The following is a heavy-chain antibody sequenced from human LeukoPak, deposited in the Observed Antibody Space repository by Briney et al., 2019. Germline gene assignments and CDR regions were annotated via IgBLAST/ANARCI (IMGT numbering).Heavy chain of an antibody. CDR2: ISGSGVSS. CDR1: GFSFGDYA. D-gene: IGHD6-13*01. V-gene: IGHV3-23*01. J-gene: IGHJ4*02. CDR3: AKDKRSSSWYYFDY. Sequence: GGSLRLSCIASGFSFGDYAMNWVRQAPGKGLEWVSTISGSGVSSYHADSVRGRFTISRDNAKNSLYLQMNSLRAEDTALYYCAKDKRSSSWYYFDYWGQGTLVTVSS.